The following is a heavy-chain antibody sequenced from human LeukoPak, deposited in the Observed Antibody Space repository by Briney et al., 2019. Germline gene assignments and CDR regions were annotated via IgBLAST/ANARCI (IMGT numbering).Heavy chain of an antibody. Sequence: SETLSLTCTVSGGSISDYYWSWIRQPPGKGLEWIGYIYYNGNTNYKPSLKSRVTISVDTSKNQLSLKLSSVTAADTAVYFCAKEDGNFMDVWGRGTTLTVSS. CDR1: GGSISDYY. CDR3: AKEDGNFMDV. CDR2: IYYNGNT. V-gene: IGHV4-59*08. J-gene: IGHJ6*03.